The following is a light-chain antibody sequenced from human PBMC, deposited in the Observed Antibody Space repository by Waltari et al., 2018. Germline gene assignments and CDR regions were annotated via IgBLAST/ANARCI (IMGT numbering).Light chain of an antibody. CDR2: EVR. V-gene: IGLV2-23*02. CDR1: SSDVGSHNL. CDR3: CSYAGSSTSLYV. J-gene: IGLJ1*01. Sequence: QSAPTQPASVAGSSGQSITIPCPGTSSDVGSHNLFSRYQQHPGKAPKLMIYEVRKGPSVVSYRCSASKSGNTASLTISGRQAEDEADYYCCSYAGSSTSLYVFGTGTKVTVL.